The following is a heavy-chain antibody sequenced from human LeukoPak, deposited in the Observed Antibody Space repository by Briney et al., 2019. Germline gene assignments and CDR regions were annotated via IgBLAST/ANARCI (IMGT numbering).Heavy chain of an antibody. D-gene: IGHD5-24*01. CDR1: GFTFSNAW. CDR3: TTTTRDGLQIARRNYYYYYMDV. V-gene: IGHV3-15*01. J-gene: IGHJ6*03. Sequence: GGSLRLSCAASGFTFSNAWMSWVRQAPGKGLEWVGRIKSKTDGGTTDYAAPVKGRFTISRDDSKNTLYLQMNSLKTEDTAVYYCTTTTRDGLQIARRNYYYYYMDVWGKGTTVTISS. CDR2: IKSKTDGGTT.